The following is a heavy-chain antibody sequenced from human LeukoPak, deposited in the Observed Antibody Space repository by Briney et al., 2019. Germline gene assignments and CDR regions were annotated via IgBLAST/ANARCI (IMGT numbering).Heavy chain of an antibody. CDR2: MNPNSGNT. J-gene: IGHJ6*03. V-gene: IGHV1-8*01. D-gene: IGHD3-10*01. Sequence: ASVKVSCKASGYTFTSYDISWVRQATGQGLEWMGWMNPNSGNTGYAQKFQGRVTMTRNTSISTAYMELSSLRSEDTAVYYCARVRRFPGRRNYYYMDVWGKGTTVTVSS. CDR3: ARVRRFPGRRNYYYMDV. CDR1: GYTFTSYD.